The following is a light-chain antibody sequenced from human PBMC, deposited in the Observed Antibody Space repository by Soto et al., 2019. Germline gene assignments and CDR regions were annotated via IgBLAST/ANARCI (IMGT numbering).Light chain of an antibody. V-gene: IGKV3-11*01. J-gene: IGKJ5*01. Sequence: EIVLTTSPATLSLSPVARATLSFISSNSVILDLACYQQTPGQAPRLLIYDASNRATGIPARFSGSGSGTDFTLTIRSLEPEDFAVYYCQQRSNWPPITCGQGTRLEIK. CDR2: DAS. CDR1: NSVILD. CDR3: QQRSNWPPIT.